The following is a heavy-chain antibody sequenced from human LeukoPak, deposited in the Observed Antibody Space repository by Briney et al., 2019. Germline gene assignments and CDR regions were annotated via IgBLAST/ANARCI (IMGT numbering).Heavy chain of an antibody. V-gene: IGHV1-69*01. J-gene: IGHJ4*02. D-gene: IGHD3-16*01. CDR2: IIPIFGTA. Sequence: SVKVSCKASGGTFSSYAISWVRQAPGQGLEWMGGIIPIFGTANYAQKFQGRVTITADESTSTAYMELRSLRSDDTAVYYCAREGLGELTLDCWGQGTLVTVSS. CDR1: GGTFSSYA. CDR3: AREGLGELTLDC.